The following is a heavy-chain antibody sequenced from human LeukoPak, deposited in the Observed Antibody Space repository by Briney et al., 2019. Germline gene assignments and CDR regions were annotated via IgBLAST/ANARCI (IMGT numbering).Heavy chain of an antibody. CDR1: GGSISSYY. D-gene: IGHD3-22*01. CDR2: IYYSGST. CDR3: ARGRIPMIVEDYMDV. V-gene: IGHV4-59*01. Sequence: SETLSLTCTVSGGSISSYYWSRIRQPPGKGLEWIGYIYYSGSTNYNPSLKSRVTISVDTSKNQFSLKLSSVTAADTAVYYCARGRIPMIVEDYMDVWGKGTTVTVSS. J-gene: IGHJ6*03.